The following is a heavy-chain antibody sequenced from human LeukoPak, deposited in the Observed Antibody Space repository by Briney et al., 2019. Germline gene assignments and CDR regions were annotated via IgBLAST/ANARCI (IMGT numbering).Heavy chain of an antibody. J-gene: IGHJ4*02. CDR1: GFTFSSYA. CDR3: ARAHSSGWAYYFDY. Sequence: GGSLRLSCAASGFTFSSYAMSWVRQAPGKGLEWVSSISNSGDSTHYADSVKGRFTISRDNANNSLYLQMNSLRAEDTAVYYCARAHSSGWAYYFDYWGQGTLVTVSS. CDR2: ISNSGDST. V-gene: IGHV3-23*01. D-gene: IGHD6-19*01.